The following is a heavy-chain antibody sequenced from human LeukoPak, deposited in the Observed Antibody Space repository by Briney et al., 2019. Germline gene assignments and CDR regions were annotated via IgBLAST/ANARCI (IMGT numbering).Heavy chain of an antibody. CDR1: GFTFSHYG. Sequence: PGRSLRLSCAASGFTFSHYGMHWVRQAPGKGLEWVAFISTDGNIKYYEDSVKGRFTISRDNSKNTLYLEMNSLRAEDTAVYYCARPYYSNYYYYGMDVWGQGTTVTVSS. V-gene: IGHV3-30*03. CDR2: ISTDGNIK. D-gene: IGHD4-11*01. CDR3: ARPYYSNYYYYGMDV. J-gene: IGHJ6*02.